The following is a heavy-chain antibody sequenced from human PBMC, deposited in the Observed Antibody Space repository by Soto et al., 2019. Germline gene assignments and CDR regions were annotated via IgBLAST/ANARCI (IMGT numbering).Heavy chain of an antibody. V-gene: IGHV3-74*01. CDR1: GFTLSDSW. CDR2: VSPDGSIT. D-gene: IGHD1-1*01. CDR3: ARGVNGDSDY. Sequence: GESLKISCAASGFTLSDSWMHWVRQAPGKGLVWVARVSPDGSITTYADFVKGRFTMSRDYARNTMDLQMNNLGVEDAAVYYCARGVNGDSDYWGQGTLVTVSS. J-gene: IGHJ4*02.